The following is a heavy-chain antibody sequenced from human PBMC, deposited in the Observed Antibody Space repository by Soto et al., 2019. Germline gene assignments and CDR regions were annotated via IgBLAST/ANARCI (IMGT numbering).Heavy chain of an antibody. J-gene: IGHJ6*02. V-gene: IGHV6-1*01. Sequence: SQTLSLTCAISGDSVSSNSAAWNWIRQSPSRGLEWLGRTYYRSKWYNDYAVSVKSRITINPDTSKNRFSLQLNSVTPEDTAVYYCARVGFIRYSSYHYYYGMDVWGQGTTVTVSS. CDR3: ARVGFIRYSSYHYYYGMDV. D-gene: IGHD6-13*01. CDR1: GDSVSSNSAA. CDR2: TYYRSKWYN.